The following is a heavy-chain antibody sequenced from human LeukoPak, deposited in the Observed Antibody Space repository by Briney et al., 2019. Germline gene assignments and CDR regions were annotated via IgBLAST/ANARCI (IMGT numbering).Heavy chain of an antibody. V-gene: IGHV3-20*04. J-gene: IGHJ4*02. CDR3: ARGPYYTSTWYDPRFDY. Sequence: PGGSLRLSCAASGFTFDDYGTSWVRQVPGKGLEWVSGLNWNGDSTSYADSVKGRFTISRDNAKNSLYLQMNSLRAEDTALYYCARGPYYTSTWYDPRFDYWGQGTLVTVSS. CDR2: LNWNGDST. D-gene: IGHD6-13*01. CDR1: GFTFDDYG.